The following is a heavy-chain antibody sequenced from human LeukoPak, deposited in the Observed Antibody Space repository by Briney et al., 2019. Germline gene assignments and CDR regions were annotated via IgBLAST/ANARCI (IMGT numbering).Heavy chain of an antibody. J-gene: IGHJ5*02. V-gene: IGHV4-31*03. D-gene: IGHD2-2*01. CDR3: ARGGYCSSTSCHNWFDP. Sequence: SETLSLTCTVSGGSISSGGYYWSWICQHPGKGLEWIGYIYYSGSTHYNPSLKSRVTISVDRSKNQFSLKLSSVTAADTAVYYCARGGYCSSTSCHNWFDPWGQGTLVTVSS. CDR1: GGSISSGGYY. CDR2: IYYSGST.